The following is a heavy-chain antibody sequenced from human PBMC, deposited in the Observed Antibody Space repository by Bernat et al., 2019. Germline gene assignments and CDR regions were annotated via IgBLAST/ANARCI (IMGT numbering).Heavy chain of an antibody. V-gene: IGHV4-59*01. Sequence: QVQLQESGPGLVKPSETLSLTCTVSGGSISSYYWSWIRQPPGKGLEWIGYIYYSGSTNYNPSLKSRVTISVDTSKNQFSLKLSSVTAADTAVYYCARDPDYNILTGYDAFDIWGQGTMVTVSS. J-gene: IGHJ3*02. D-gene: IGHD3-9*01. CDR2: IYYSGST. CDR1: GGSISSYY. CDR3: ARDPDYNILTGYDAFDI.